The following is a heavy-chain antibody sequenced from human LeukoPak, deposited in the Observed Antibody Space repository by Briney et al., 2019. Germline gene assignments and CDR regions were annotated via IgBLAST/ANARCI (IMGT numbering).Heavy chain of an antibody. CDR1: GGSISSYY. Sequence: HPSETLSLTCTVSGGSISSYYWSWVRQAPGKGLEWVANIKQDGSEKYYVDSVKGRFTISRDNAKNSLYLQMNSLRAEDTAVYYCARIYGDYVLYYFDYWGQGTLVTVSS. D-gene: IGHD4-17*01. CDR2: IKQDGSEK. J-gene: IGHJ4*02. V-gene: IGHV3-7*01. CDR3: ARIYGDYVLYYFDY.